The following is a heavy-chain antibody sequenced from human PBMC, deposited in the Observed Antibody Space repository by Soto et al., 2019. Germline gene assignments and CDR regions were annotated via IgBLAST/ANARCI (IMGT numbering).Heavy chain of an antibody. CDR1: EFTFANAW. CDR2: ISTSGSPA. J-gene: IGHJ5*02. Sequence: VQLVESGGDLVKPGGSLRLSCAASEFTFANAWINWVRQAPGKGLEWLSYISTSGSPAYYADSVKGRFTISTDNAKKSLYLQMDSLRAEDTGVYYCATGGIYYEAWGQGTLVTVSS. V-gene: IGHV3-11*01. D-gene: IGHD1-26*01. CDR3: ATGGIYYEA.